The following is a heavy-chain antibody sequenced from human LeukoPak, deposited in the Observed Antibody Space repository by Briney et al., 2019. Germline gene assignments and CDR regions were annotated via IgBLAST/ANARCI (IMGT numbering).Heavy chain of an antibody. CDR2: ISAYNGNT. J-gene: IGHJ3*02. Sequence: GASVKVSCEASGYTFTSYGISWVRQAPGQGLEWMGWISAYNGNTNYAQKLQGRVTMTTDTSTSTAYMELRSLRSDDTAVYYCARDRNFPHPIPRPAFDIWGQGTMVTVSS. CDR3: ARDRNFPHPIPRPAFDI. CDR1: GYTFTSYG. D-gene: IGHD2/OR15-2a*01. V-gene: IGHV1-18*01.